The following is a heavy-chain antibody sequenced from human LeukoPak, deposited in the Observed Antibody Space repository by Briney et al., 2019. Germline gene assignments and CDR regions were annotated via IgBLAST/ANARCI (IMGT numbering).Heavy chain of an antibody. CDR2: ISSNGGST. D-gene: IGHD1-26*01. V-gene: IGHV3-64*01. Sequence: GGSLRLSCAASGFTFNSYAMYWVRQAPGKGLEYVSSISSNGGSTYYANSVKGRFTISRDNSKNTLSLQMGSLRPADMAVYYCARVRGSYFFDFWGQGTLVTVSS. J-gene: IGHJ4*02. CDR3: ARVRGSYFFDF. CDR1: GFTFNSYA.